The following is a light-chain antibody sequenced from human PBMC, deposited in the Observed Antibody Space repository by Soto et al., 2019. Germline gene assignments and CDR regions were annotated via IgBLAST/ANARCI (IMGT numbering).Light chain of an antibody. J-gene: IGKJ4*01. CDR2: GAA. Sequence: EVVMTQSPGTLSVSTGEGATLSCRASHSVDSNLAWYQQKPGQAPRLLMYGAATRPSGIPDRFSGSGSGTEFTLTISSLQSEDFEVYYCQQYDSWPLTFGGGTKVEIK. CDR3: QQYDSWPLT. CDR1: HSVDSN. V-gene: IGKV3D-15*01.